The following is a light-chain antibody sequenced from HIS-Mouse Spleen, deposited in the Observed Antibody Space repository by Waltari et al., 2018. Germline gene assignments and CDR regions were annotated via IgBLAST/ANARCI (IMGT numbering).Light chain of an antibody. CDR3: CSYAGSSTFVV. J-gene: IGLJ2*01. CDR1: SRDVGSYNL. V-gene: IGLV2-23*03. CDR2: EGS. Sequence: QSALTQPASVSGSPGQSITISCPGTSRDVGSYNLVSWYQQHPGKAPKLMIYEGSKRPSGVSNRFSGSKSGNTASLTISGLQAEDEADYYCCSYAGSSTFVVFGGGTKLTVL.